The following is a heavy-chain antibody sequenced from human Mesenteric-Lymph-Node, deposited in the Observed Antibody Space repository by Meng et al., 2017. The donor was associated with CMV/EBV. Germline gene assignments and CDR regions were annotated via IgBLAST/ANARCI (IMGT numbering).Heavy chain of an antibody. CDR3: ARDQGYGSGSYWVY. J-gene: IGHJ4*02. V-gene: IGHV3-30*03. D-gene: IGHD3-10*01. Sequence: LSLTCAASEFTFSIYGMHWVRQAPGKGLEWVAVISSDGSIKYYADSVKGRFTLSRDNSKNTLYLQMNSLRAEDTAVYYCARDQGYGSGSYWVYWGQGTLVTVSS. CDR1: EFTFSIYG. CDR2: ISSDGSIK.